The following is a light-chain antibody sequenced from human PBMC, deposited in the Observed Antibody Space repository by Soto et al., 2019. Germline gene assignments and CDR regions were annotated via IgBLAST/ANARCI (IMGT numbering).Light chain of an antibody. Sequence: DIQMTQSPSSLSASVGDRVTITCRASQSISNYLNWYQQKPGKAPKLLIYAASSLQSGVPSRFSGSGSGTDFTLTISRLQPEEFAAYYCQQSYSTPLTFGGGSKVEFK. J-gene: IGKJ4*01. CDR2: AAS. CDR3: QQSYSTPLT. CDR1: QSISNY. V-gene: IGKV1-39*01.